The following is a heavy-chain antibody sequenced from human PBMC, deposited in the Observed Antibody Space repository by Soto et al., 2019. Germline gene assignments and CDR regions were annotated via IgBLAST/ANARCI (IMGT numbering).Heavy chain of an antibody. CDR2: IRGFSPYT. CDR1: EFTFRTYT. J-gene: IGHJ6*02. CDR3: ARDRGYDAHDYYYNAMDV. Sequence: GGSLRLSCISSEFTFRTYTMNWVRQAPGKGLEWVSGIRGFSPYTFYAESVRGRFAISRDNAKNSLYLQMNSLRAEDTAVYYCARDRGYDAHDYYYNAMDVWGQGTTVTVSS. D-gene: IGHD2-15*01. V-gene: IGHV3-21*01.